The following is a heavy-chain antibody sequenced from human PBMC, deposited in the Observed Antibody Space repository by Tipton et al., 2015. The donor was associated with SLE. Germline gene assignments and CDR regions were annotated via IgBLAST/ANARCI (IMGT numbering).Heavy chain of an antibody. Sequence: SLRLSCAASGFTFSSYAMSWVRQAPGKGLEWVANIKQDGSEKYYVDSVKGRFTISRDNAKNSLYLQMNSLRAEDTAVYCCARLGFGSGSHFDYWGQGTLVTVSS. D-gene: IGHD3-10*01. V-gene: IGHV3-7*01. CDR1: GFTFSSYA. CDR2: IKQDGSEK. J-gene: IGHJ4*02. CDR3: ARLGFGSGSHFDY.